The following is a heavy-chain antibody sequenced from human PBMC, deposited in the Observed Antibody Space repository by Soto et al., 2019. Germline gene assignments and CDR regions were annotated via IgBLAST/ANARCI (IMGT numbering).Heavy chain of an antibody. Sequence: PGGSLRLSCAASGFTFSSYAMSLVRQAPGKGLEWVSAISGSGGSTYYADSVKGRFTISRDNSKNTLYLQMNSLRAEDTAVYYCAKDFPYYDFWSGYHDAFDIWGQGTMVTVSS. CDR1: GFTFSSYA. CDR2: ISGSGGST. J-gene: IGHJ3*02. V-gene: IGHV3-23*01. CDR3: AKDFPYYDFWSGYHDAFDI. D-gene: IGHD3-3*01.